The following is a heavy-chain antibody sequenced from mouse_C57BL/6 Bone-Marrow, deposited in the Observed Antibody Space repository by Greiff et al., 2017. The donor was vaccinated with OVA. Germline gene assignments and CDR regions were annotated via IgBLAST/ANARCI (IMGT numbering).Heavy chain of an antibody. Sequence: VQLQQSGPGLVKPSQSLFLTCSITGFPITSGYYWIWIRQSPGKPLEWMGYITHSGETFYNPSLQSPISITRETSKNQFFLQLNSVTTEDTAMYYCAGDTHYGYDGAYWGQGTLVTVSA. J-gene: IGHJ3*01. CDR3: AGDTHYGYDGAY. CDR2: ITHSGET. D-gene: IGHD2-2*01. CDR1: GFPITSGYY. V-gene: IGHV12-3*01.